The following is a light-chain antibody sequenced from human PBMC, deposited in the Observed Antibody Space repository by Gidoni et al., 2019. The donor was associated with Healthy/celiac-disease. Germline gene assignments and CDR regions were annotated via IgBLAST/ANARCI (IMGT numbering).Light chain of an antibody. CDR3: QQYGSSPPYT. CDR2: GAS. Sequence: IVLTQSPGTLCLSPGERATISCRSSQSVSSSYLAWYQQKPGQTPRLLIYGASSSATGIPDRFSGSGSGTEFNLTISRLEPEDFAVYYCQQYGSSPPYTFGQGTKLEIK. CDR1: QSVSSSY. V-gene: IGKV3-20*01. J-gene: IGKJ2*01.